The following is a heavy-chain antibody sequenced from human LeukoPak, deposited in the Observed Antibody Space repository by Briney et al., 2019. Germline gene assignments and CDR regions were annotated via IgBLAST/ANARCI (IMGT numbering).Heavy chain of an antibody. D-gene: IGHD5-12*01. J-gene: IGHJ6*03. CDR2: IRYDGSNK. CDR3: AKDGRRVATVYYYYYYMDV. Sequence: GGSLRLSCAASGSTFSSYVIHWVRQAPGKGLEWVAFIRYDGSNKYYADSVKGRFTISRDNSKNTLYLQMNSLRAEDTAVYYCAKDGRRVATVYYYYYYMDVWGKGTTVTISS. V-gene: IGHV3-30*02. CDR1: GSTFSSYV.